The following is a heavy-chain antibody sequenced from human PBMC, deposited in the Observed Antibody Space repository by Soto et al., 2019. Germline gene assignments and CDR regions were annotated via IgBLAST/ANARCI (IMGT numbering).Heavy chain of an antibody. D-gene: IGHD6-19*01. CDR3: ARISGCGWCDHYYYYGMDV. J-gene: IGHJ6*02. V-gene: IGHV3-30-3*01. Sequence: QVQLVESGGGVVQPGRSLRLSCAASGFTFSSYAMHWVRQAPGKGLEWVAVISYDGSNKYYADSVKGRFTISRDNSKNTLYLQMNSLRAEDTAVYYCARISGCGWCDHYYYYGMDVWGQGTTVTVSS. CDR1: GFTFSSYA. CDR2: ISYDGSNK.